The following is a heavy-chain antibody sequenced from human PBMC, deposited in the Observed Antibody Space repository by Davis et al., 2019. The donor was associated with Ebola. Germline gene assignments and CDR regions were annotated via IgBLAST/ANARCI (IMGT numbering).Heavy chain of an antibody. CDR3: ARDGLVRSRPRTYWYFDL. CDR1: GFTFSSYW. V-gene: IGHV3-7*01. Sequence: PGGSLRLSCAASGFTFSSYWMSWVRQAPGKGLEWVANIKQDGSEKYYVDSVKGRFTISRDNAKNSLYLQMNSLRAEDTAVYYCARDGLVRSRPRTYWYFDLWGRGTLVTVSS. D-gene: IGHD6-19*01. CDR2: IKQDGSEK. J-gene: IGHJ2*01.